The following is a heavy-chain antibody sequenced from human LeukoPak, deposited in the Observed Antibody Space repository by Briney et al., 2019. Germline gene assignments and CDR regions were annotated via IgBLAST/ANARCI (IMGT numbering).Heavy chain of an antibody. CDR2: MNPNSGNT. CDR1: GYTFTSYD. CDR3: GRGPGAPTDY. J-gene: IGHJ4*02. D-gene: IGHD3-10*01. V-gene: IGHV1-8*02. Sequence: ASVKVFCKASGYTFTSYDINWVRQATGQGLEWMGWMNPNSGNTGYAQKFQGRVTMTKNTSISTVYMELSSLRSEDTAVYYCGRGPGAPTDYWGQGTLVTVSS.